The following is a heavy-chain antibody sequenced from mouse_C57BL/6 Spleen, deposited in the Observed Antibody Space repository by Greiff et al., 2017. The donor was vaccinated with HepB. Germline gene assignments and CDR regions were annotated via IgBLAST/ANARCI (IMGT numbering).Heavy chain of an antibody. CDR2: IDPANGNT. J-gene: IGHJ1*03. Sequence: VQLQQSVAELVRPGASVKLSCTASGFNIKNTYMHWVKQRPEQGLEWIGRIDPANGNTKYAPKFQGKATITADTSSNTAYLQLSSLTSEDAAIYYCARMATVVGTYWYFDVWGTGTTVTVSS. V-gene: IGHV14-3*01. CDR3: ARMATVVGTYWYFDV. D-gene: IGHD1-1*01. CDR1: GFNIKNTY.